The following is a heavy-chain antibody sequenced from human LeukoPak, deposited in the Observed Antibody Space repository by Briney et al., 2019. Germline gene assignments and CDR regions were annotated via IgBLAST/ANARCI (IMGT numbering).Heavy chain of an antibody. Sequence: GGSLRLSXAVSGFTFSDHYMDWVRQAPGKGLEWVGRSRNKAYSYTTEYAASVKGRFTISRNDSKNSVYLQINSLKTEDTAVYCCARSYCTNGLCHAFDIWGQGTLVTVSS. CDR1: GFTFSDHY. V-gene: IGHV3-72*01. CDR3: ARSYCTNGLCHAFDI. D-gene: IGHD2-8*01. J-gene: IGHJ3*02. CDR2: SRNKAYSYTT.